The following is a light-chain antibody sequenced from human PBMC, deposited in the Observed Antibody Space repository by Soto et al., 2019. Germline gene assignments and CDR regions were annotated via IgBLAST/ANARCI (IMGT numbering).Light chain of an antibody. J-gene: IGKJ4*01. CDR3: QQYDDWPPA. Sequence: IVMTQSPDILAVYPGETVTLSCRASQSLSDNLAWYQQKPGQAPRLLIFRASSRASGVPARFSGGGSGTEFTLTISTLQSEDFAVYYCQQYDDWPPAFGGGTKVDI. CDR2: RAS. CDR1: QSLSDN. V-gene: IGKV3-15*01.